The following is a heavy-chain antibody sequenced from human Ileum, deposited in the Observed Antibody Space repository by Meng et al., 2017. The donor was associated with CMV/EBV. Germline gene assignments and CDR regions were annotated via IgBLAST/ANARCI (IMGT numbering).Heavy chain of an antibody. V-gene: IGHV1-69*05. CDR2: IIPLFGTS. J-gene: IGHJ3*02. CDR3: ARRAVCSDCSNPFAI. Sequence: SVTVSYKAVGGTFSSYEIIWVRQAPGEGLEWMGGIIPLFGTSKYAQKFLGRVTFSTDESTSTAYMELSSLRSDDTAVYYCARRAVCSDCSNPFAIWGQGHWSPSPQ. CDR1: GGTFSSYE. D-gene: IGHD6-19*01.